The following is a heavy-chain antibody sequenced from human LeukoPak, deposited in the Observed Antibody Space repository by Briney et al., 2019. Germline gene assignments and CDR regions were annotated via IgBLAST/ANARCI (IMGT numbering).Heavy chain of an antibody. Sequence: GGSLRLSCAASGFTFSTSGMTWVRQAPGRGLEWVANIKQDGSDTHYVGSVEGRFTVSRDNAKNSLYLQMNSLRAEDTAVYFCARDPYSGNYGAFDIWGQGTMVSVSS. J-gene: IGHJ3*02. D-gene: IGHD1-26*01. CDR3: ARDPYSGNYGAFDI. CDR2: IKQDGSDT. V-gene: IGHV3-7*03. CDR1: GFTFSTSG.